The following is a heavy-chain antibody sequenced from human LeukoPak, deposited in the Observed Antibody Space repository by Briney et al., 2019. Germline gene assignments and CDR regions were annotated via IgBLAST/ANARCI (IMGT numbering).Heavy chain of an antibody. D-gene: IGHD3-3*01. CDR3: ARDLASLEWLVFLLPGYYYYYGMDV. V-gene: IGHV1-18*01. CDR2: ISAYNGNT. CDR1: GYTFSSYG. J-gene: IGHJ6*02. Sequence: ASVKVSCKASGYTFSSYGISWVRQAPGQGLEWMGWISAYNGNTNYAQKLQGSVTMTTDTSTSTAYMELRSLRSDDTAVYYCARDLASLEWLVFLLPGYYYYYGMDVWGQGTTVTVSS.